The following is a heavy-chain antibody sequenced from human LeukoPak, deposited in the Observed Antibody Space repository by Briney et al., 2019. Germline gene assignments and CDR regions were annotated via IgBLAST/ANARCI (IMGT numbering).Heavy chain of an antibody. D-gene: IGHD5-18*01. CDR3: ARVHRGYSYGRLDY. J-gene: IGHJ4*02. Sequence: GGSLRFSRAASGFAFSDYSMHWVRQAPGKGLAWVSYISSSDTTIHYADSVKGRFTISRDNAKNSLYLEMNSLRDEDTAVYYCARVHRGYSYGRLDYWGQGTLVAVSS. CDR2: ISSSDTTI. CDR1: GFAFSDYS. V-gene: IGHV3-48*02.